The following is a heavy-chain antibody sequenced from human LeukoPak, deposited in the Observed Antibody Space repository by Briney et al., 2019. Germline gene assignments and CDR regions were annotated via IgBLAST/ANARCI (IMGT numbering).Heavy chain of an antibody. CDR2: INGGGGST. V-gene: IGHV3-23*01. Sequence: GGSLRLSCAASGFTFSTYDMSWVRQAPGKGLEWVSTINGGGGSTYYTDSVKGRFTISRDNSKNTLYLQMNTLRAEDTAVYYCAKGHSSSWLCFDSWGQGTLVTVSS. D-gene: IGHD6-13*01. CDR3: AKGHSSSWLCFDS. CDR1: GFTFSTYD. J-gene: IGHJ4*02.